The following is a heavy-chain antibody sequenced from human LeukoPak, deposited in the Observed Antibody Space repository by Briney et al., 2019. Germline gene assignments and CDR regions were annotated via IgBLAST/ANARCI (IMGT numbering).Heavy chain of an antibody. J-gene: IGHJ4*02. V-gene: IGHV1-69*05. CDR2: IIPIFGTA. CDR1: GGTFSSYA. Sequence: GSSVKVSCKASGGTFSSYAISWVRQAPGQGLEWMGRIIPIFGTANYAQKFQGRVTITTDESTGTACMELSSLRSEDTAVYYCAREPYGSGSQPVDYWGQGTLVTVSS. CDR3: AREPYGSGSQPVDY. D-gene: IGHD3-10*01.